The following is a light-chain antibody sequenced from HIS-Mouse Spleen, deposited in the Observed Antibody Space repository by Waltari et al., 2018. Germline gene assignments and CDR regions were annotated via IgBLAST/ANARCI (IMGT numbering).Light chain of an antibody. CDR3: QQYGSSPPYT. CDR2: GAS. CDR1: QRVSSSY. Sequence: EIVLTQSPGTLSLSTGERATRSCRASQRVSSSYLAWYQQKPGQAPRLLIYGASSRATGIPDRFSGSGSGTDFTLTISRLEPEDFAVYYCQQYGSSPPYTFGQGTKLEIK. V-gene: IGKV3-20*01. J-gene: IGKJ2*01.